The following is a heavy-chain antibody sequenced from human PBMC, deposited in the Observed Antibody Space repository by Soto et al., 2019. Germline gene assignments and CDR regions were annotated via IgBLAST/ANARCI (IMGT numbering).Heavy chain of an antibody. D-gene: IGHD2-2*01. CDR1: GGSFSGYY. J-gene: IGHJ6*03. V-gene: IGHV4-34*01. CDR2: INHSGST. Sequence: SETLSLTCAVYGGSFSGYYWSWIRQPPGKGLEWIGEINHSGSTNYNPSLKSRVTISVDTSKNQFSLKLSSVTAADTAVYYCAREDCVSSSCRYYYYYMDGCGKGTKEIVSS. CDR3: AREDCVSSSCRYYYYYMDG.